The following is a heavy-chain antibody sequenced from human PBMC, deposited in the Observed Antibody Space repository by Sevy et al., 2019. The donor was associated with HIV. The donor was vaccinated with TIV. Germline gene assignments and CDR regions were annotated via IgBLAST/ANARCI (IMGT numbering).Heavy chain of an antibody. D-gene: IGHD3-16*01. J-gene: IGHJ4*02. CDR2: IYYSGSN. CDR3: ARGVGGMGCYFDD. Sequence: SETLSLTCTVSGGSVSSGSYYWSWIRQPPGKGLEWIGYIYYSGSNNYNPSLKSRVTISVDTSKNQFSLKLSSVTAADTAVYDGARGVGGMGCYFDDWGQGTLVTVSS. V-gene: IGHV4-61*01. CDR1: GGSVSSGSYY.